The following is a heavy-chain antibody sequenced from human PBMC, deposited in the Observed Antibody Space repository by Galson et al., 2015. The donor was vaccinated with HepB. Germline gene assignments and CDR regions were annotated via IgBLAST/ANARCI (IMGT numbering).Heavy chain of an antibody. V-gene: IGHV3-23*01. CDR1: GFTFSSYA. CDR3: AKGGTMFGVVNYYYYRDV. J-gene: IGHJ6*03. Sequence: SLRLSCAASGFTFSSYAMSWVRQAPGKVLEWVSAISGSGGSTYYADSVKGRFTISRDNSKNTLYLQMNSLRAEDTAVYYCAKGGTMFGVVNYYYYRDVWVKVTTGTVSS. D-gene: IGHD3-3*01. CDR2: ISGSGGST.